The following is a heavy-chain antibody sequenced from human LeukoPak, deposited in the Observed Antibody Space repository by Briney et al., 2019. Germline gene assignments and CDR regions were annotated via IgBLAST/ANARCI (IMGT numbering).Heavy chain of an antibody. J-gene: IGHJ6*02. CDR2: ISGSGGAT. Sequence: GGSLRLSCAASGFTFSGYAMSWVRQAPGKGLEWVSAISGSGGATFYTDSVKGRFTISRDNSKNTLYLQMNSLRAEDTAIYYCAKEDLSDGMDVWGQGTTVTVS. CDR1: GFTFSGYA. CDR3: AKEDLSDGMDV. V-gene: IGHV3-23*01.